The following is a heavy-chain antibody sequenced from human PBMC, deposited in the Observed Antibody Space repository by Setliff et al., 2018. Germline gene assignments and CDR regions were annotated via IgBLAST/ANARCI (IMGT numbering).Heavy chain of an antibody. CDR3: ARATLTIFGVVTPFDY. V-gene: IGHV3-21*01. CDR2: ISSSSSYI. D-gene: IGHD3-3*01. J-gene: IGHJ4*02. Sequence: PGGSLRLSCAASGFTFSSYSMNWVRQAPGKGLEWVSSISSSSSYIYYADSVKGRFTISRDNAKNSLYLRMNSLRAEDTAVYYCARATLTIFGVVTPFDYWGQGTLVTVSS. CDR1: GFTFSSYS.